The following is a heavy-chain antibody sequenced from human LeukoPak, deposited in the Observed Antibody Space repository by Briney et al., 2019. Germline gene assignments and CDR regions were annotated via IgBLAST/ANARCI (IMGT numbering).Heavy chain of an antibody. D-gene: IGHD3-10*01. CDR1: GFTFSSYS. CDR3: ARAPYYYGSGSYYTYYFDY. Sequence: PGGSLRLSCAASGFTFSSYSMNWVRQAPGKGLEWVSSISSSSSYIYYADSVKGRFTISRDNAKNSLYLQMNSLRAEDTAVYYCARAPYYYGSGSYYTYYFDYWGQGTLVTVSS. V-gene: IGHV3-21*01. J-gene: IGHJ4*02. CDR2: ISSSSSYI.